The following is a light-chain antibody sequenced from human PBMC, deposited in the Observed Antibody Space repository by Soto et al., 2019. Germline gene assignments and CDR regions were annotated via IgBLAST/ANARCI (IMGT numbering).Light chain of an antibody. CDR1: QSVGSN. V-gene: IGKV3-15*01. CDR2: GAS. CDR3: QQYNNRPPWT. J-gene: IGKJ1*01. Sequence: EIVMTQSPATLSVSPGERATLSCRANQSVGSNLAWYQQKPGQAPRLLLYGASTRATGIPARFSGSGSGAEFTLTISSLPSEDFAFYYCQQYNNRPPWTFGQGTKVEIK.